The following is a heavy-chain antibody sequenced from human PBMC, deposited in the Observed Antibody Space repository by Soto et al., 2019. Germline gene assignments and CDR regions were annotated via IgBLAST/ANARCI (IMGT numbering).Heavy chain of an antibody. V-gene: IGHV1-46*03. CDR3: ASIRGLPFSNIALAHSSFLI. Sequence: ASVKVSCKASGYTFTSYYVHWVRQAPGEGLEWMGIINPSGGSTSYAQKFQGRVTMTRDTSTSTVYMELSSLRSEDTAVYYCASIRGLPFSNIALAHSSFLIWGQALLVSGSS. J-gene: IGHJ3*02. CDR2: INPSGGST. D-gene: IGHD5-12*01. CDR1: GYTFTSYY.